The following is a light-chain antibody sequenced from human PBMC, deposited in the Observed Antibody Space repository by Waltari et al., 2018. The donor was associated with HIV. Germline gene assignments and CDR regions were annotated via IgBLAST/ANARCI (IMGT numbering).Light chain of an antibody. CDR1: QGISNF. CDR2: AAS. V-gene: IGKV1-16*01. J-gene: IGKJ2*01. Sequence: DIQMILTPSPLSAYVGAKVTTTCRATQGISNFLAWFQQKPGEAPKSLIFAASTLQGGVPSRFSASGSGTEFSLTISSLQSEDFATYYCQQYHTYPHTFGQGTRLEIK. CDR3: QQYHTYPHT.